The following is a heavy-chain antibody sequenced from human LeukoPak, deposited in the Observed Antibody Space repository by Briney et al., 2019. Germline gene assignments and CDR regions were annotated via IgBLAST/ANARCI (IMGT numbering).Heavy chain of an antibody. CDR2: ISGSGGST. V-gene: IGHV3-23*01. CDR3: ARDSTTMDARWFDP. J-gene: IGHJ5*02. Sequence: PGGSLRLSCAASGFTFSSYAMSWVRQAPGKGLEWVSAISGSGGSTYYADSVKGRFTISRDNSKDTLYLQMNSLRAEDTAVYYCARDSTTMDARWFDPWGQGTLVTVSS. CDR1: GFTFSSYA. D-gene: IGHD1-1*01.